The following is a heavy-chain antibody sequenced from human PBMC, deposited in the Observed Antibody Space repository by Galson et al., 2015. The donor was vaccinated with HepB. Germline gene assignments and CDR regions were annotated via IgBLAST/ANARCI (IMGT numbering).Heavy chain of an antibody. D-gene: IGHD2-15*01. CDR1: GYTFTSYY. V-gene: IGHV1-46*01. J-gene: IGHJ6*02. CDR3: ARARTGGYCSGGSCYYYYYGMDV. CDR2: INPSGGST. Sequence: SVKVSCKASGYTFTSYYMHWVRQAPGQGLEWMGIINPSGGSTSYAQKFQGRVTMTRDTSTSTVHMELSSLRSEDTAVYYCARARTGGYCSGGSCYYYYYGMDVWGQGTTVTVSS.